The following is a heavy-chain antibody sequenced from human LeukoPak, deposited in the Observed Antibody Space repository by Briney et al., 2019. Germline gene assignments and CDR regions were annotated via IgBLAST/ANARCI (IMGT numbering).Heavy chain of an antibody. J-gene: IGHJ4*02. V-gene: IGHV3-21*01. CDR1: GFTFSSYS. Sequence: PGGSLRLSCAASGFTFSSYSMNWVRQAPGKGLEWVSSISSSSSYIYYADSVEGRFTISRDNAKNSLYLQMNSLRAEDTAVYYCAKDPYYDSSGYHSHLDYWGQGTLVTVSS. D-gene: IGHD3-22*01. CDR2: ISSSSSYI. CDR3: AKDPYYDSSGYHSHLDY.